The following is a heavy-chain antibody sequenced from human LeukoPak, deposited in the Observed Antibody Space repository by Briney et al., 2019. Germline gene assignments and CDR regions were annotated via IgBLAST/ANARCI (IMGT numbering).Heavy chain of an antibody. D-gene: IGHD3-16*01. J-gene: IGHJ4*02. CDR2: ISWNSGSI. V-gene: IGHV3-9*01. Sequence: GGSLRLSCAASGFTFDDYAMHWVRQAPGKGLEWVSGISWNSGSIGYADSVKGRFTISRDNSKNTLYLQMNSLRAEDTAVYYCAIYVEGYWGQGTLVTVSS. CDR3: AIYVEGY. CDR1: GFTFDDYA.